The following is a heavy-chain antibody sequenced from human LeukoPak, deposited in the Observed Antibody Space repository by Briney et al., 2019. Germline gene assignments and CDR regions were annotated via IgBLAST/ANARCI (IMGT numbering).Heavy chain of an antibody. CDR2: VTNNGGAT. Sequence: GGSLRLSCSASGFTFSSYAMHWVRQAPGKGLEYVSAVTNNGGATYYADSVKGRFTISRDNGKNSLYLQMNSLRAEDTAVYYCARESDYYGSGSYLRVWGQGTLVTVSS. V-gene: IGHV3-64*04. D-gene: IGHD3-10*01. CDR3: ARESDYYGSGSYLRV. CDR1: GFTFSSYA. J-gene: IGHJ4*02.